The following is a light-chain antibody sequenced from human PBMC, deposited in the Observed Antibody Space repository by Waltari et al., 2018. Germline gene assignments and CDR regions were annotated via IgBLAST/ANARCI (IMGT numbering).Light chain of an antibody. V-gene: IGLV1-51*01. CDR2: DNT. CDR1: SSNIGNNY. Sequence: QSVLTQPPSVSAAPGQKVTISCSGSSSNIGNNYVSWYQHFPGTAPKLLIYDNTNRPSGIPDLFSGSKSGPSAPRAITGLQTGDEADYYCGIWDSSLSVIGAVFGGGTKLTVL. CDR3: GIWDSSLSVIGAV. J-gene: IGLJ2*01.